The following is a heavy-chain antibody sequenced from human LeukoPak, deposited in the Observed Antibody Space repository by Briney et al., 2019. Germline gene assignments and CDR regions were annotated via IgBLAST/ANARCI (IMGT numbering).Heavy chain of an antibody. V-gene: IGHV1-18*04. J-gene: IGHJ4*02. CDR3: ARDRGYDFWSGYWALDY. D-gene: IGHD3-3*01. CDR2: ISAYNGNT. CDR1: GYTFTGYY. Sequence: ASVKVSCKASGYTFTGYYIHWVRQAPGQGLEWMGWISAYNGNTNYAQKLQGRVTMTTDTSTSTAYMELRSLRSDDTAAYYCARDRGYDFWSGYWALDYWGQGTLVTVSS.